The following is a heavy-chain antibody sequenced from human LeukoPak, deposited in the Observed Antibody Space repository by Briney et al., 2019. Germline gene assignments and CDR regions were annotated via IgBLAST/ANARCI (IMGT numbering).Heavy chain of an antibody. V-gene: IGHV3-7*01. CDR2: INLDGSQK. CDR1: GVTFSSYY. Sequence: PGGSLRLSCVASGVTFSSYYMTWVRQAPGKGLEWVANINLDGSQKYYVDSVKGRFTISRDNAENSLYLQMNSLRAEDTALYYCARKRPNYFDYWGQGTLVTVSS. CDR3: ARKRPNYFDY. J-gene: IGHJ4*02.